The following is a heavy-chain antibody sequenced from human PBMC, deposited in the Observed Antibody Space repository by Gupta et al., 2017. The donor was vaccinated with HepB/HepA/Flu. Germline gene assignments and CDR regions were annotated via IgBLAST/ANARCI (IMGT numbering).Heavy chain of an antibody. V-gene: IGHV4-34*01. CDR1: GGSFSGYY. CDR2: INHSGST. D-gene: IGHD2-2*01. Sequence: QVQLQQWGAGLLKPSETLSLTCAVYGGSFSGYYWSWIRQPPGKGLEWIGEINHSGSTNYNPSLKSRVTISVDTSKNQFSLKLSSVTAADTAVYYCARATLKYCSSTSCHEDYWGQGTLVTVSS. J-gene: IGHJ4*02. CDR3: ARATLKYCSSTSCHEDY.